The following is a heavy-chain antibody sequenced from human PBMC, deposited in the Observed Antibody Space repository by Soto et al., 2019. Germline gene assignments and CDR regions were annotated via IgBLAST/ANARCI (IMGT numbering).Heavy chain of an antibody. Sequence: SENLSLTCAVSGGSFSGYYWSLIRQPPGKGLEWIGEINHSGSTNYNPSLKSRVTISVDTSKNQFSLKLSSVTAADTAVYYCARGNIQRSMDVWGQGTTVKVSS. D-gene: IGHD1-1*01. CDR3: ARGNIQRSMDV. V-gene: IGHV4-34*01. J-gene: IGHJ6*02. CDR2: INHSGST. CDR1: GGSFSGYY.